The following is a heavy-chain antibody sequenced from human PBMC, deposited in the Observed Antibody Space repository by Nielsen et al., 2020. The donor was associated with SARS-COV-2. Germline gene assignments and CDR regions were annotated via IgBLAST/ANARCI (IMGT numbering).Heavy chain of an antibody. CDR2: ISSNGGST. Sequence: ESLKISCSASGFTFSSYAMHWVRQAPGKGLEYVSAISSNGGSTYYADSVKGRFTISRDNSKNTLYLQMSSLRAEDTAVYYCVKEVGWYGEGDYWGQGTLVTVSS. CDR1: GFTFSSYA. J-gene: IGHJ4*02. D-gene: IGHD6-19*01. CDR3: VKEVGWYGEGDY. V-gene: IGHV3-64D*06.